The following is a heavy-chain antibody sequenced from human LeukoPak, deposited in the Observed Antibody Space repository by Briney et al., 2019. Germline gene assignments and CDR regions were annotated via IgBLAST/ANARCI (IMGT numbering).Heavy chain of an antibody. CDR1: GYTFTSYG. CDR3: ARDTDRTVTTAIKHYYYYYYMDV. J-gene: IGHJ6*03. V-gene: IGHV1-18*01. CDR2: ISAYNGNT. Sequence: ASVKVSCKASGYTFTSYGISWVRQAPGQGLEWMGWISAYNGNTNYAQKLQGRVTMTTDTSTSTAYTELRSLRSDDTAVYYCARDTDRTVTTAIKHYYYYYYMDVWGKGTTATVSS. D-gene: IGHD4-17*01.